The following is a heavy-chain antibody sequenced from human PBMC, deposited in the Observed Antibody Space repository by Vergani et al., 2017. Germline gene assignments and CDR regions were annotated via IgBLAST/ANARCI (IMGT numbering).Heavy chain of an antibody. D-gene: IGHD3-10*01. CDR1: GGTFSSYA. CDR3: TSITMVRGVILIPERLSYYMDV. V-gene: IGHV1-69*01. CDR2: IIPIFGTA. J-gene: IGHJ6*03. Sequence: QVQLVQSGAEVKKPGSSVKVSCKASGGTFSSYAISWVRQAPGQGLEWMGGIIPIFGTATYAQKFQGRVPITADESTSTAYMEQSSLRSEDTAVYSCTSITMVRGVILIPERLSYYMDVWGEGTTVTVSS.